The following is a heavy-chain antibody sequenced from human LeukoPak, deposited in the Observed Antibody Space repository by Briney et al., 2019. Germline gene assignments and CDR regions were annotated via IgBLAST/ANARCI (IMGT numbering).Heavy chain of an antibody. CDR1: AGSISSGGYY. Sequence: SETLSLTCTVSAGSISSGGYYWSWIRQHPGKGLEWIGYIYYSGSTYYNPSLKSRVTISVDTSKNQFSLKLSSVTAADTAVYYCATYGWFGELSFDYWGQGTLVTVSS. CDR2: IYYSGST. J-gene: IGHJ4*02. V-gene: IGHV4-31*03. CDR3: ATYGWFGELSFDY. D-gene: IGHD3-10*01.